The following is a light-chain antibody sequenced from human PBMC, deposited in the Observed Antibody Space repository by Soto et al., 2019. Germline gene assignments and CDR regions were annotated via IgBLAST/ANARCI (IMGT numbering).Light chain of an antibody. CDR3: MQALQTPWT. Sequence: DTVMTQSPLSLPVTPGEPASISCRSSQSLLHSNGYNYLNWYLQKPGQSPQVLIYLSSNRASGVPDRFSGSGSGTDFTLKISRVEAEDVGLYYCMQALQTPWTFGQGTKVEIK. CDR2: LSS. CDR1: QSLLHSNGYNY. V-gene: IGKV2-28*01. J-gene: IGKJ1*01.